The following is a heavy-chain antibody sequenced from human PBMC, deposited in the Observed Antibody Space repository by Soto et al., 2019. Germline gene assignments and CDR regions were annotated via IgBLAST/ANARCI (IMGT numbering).Heavy chain of an antibody. CDR1: GYNFTSYH. Sequence: QVQLVQSGAEVKKPGASVKVSCKTSGYNFTSYHISWVRQAPGQVLEWMGWISAYNTNTNYAQKFQGRVTMTTDTVASKAYMEMRSLRSDDTAVYYCARDTPPPDYWGQGTLVTVSS. V-gene: IGHV1-18*01. CDR3: ARDTPPPDY. CDR2: ISAYNTNT. J-gene: IGHJ4*02.